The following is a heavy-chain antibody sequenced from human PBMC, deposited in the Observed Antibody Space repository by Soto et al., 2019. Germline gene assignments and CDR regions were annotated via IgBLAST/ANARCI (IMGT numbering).Heavy chain of an antibody. CDR3: AMVDVYVTPSPQDV. V-gene: IGHV1-18*01. CDR1: GYSFTRYG. D-gene: IGHD3-16*01. Sequence: GASVKVSCKASGYSFTRYGIGGAGQDPGQGLEWIGWINAYNGNTNYAQNLQGRLTLTTDTSTTTAYMELRSLRSNDTAIYYCAMVDVYVTPSPQDVWGQGTTVTVSS. CDR2: INAYNGNT. J-gene: IGHJ6*02.